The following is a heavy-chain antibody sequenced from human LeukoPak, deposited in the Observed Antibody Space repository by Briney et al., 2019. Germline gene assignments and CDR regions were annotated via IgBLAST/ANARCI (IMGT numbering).Heavy chain of an antibody. Sequence: KSGGSLRLSCAASGFTFSSYWMHWVRQAPGKGLEWVSSISSSSSYIYYADSVKGRFTISRDNAKNSLYLQMNSLRAEDTAVYYCARDSTSTFDYWGQGTLVTVSS. J-gene: IGHJ4*02. CDR2: ISSSSSYI. V-gene: IGHV3-21*01. CDR1: GFTFSSYW. CDR3: ARDSTSTFDY. D-gene: IGHD2-2*01.